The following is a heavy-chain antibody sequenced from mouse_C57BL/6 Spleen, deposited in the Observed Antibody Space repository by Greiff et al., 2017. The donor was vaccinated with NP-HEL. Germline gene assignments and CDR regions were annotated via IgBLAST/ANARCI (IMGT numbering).Heavy chain of an antibody. CDR2: ISYDGSN. CDR3: AREGYYYGSSYYAMDY. J-gene: IGHJ4*01. V-gene: IGHV3-6*01. CDR1: GYSITSGYY. D-gene: IGHD1-1*01. Sequence: DVQLQESGPGLVKPSQSLSLTCSVTGYSITSGYYWNWIRQFPGNKLEWMGYISYDGSNNYNPSLKNRISITRDTSKNQFFLKLNSVTTEDTATYYCAREGYYYGSSYYAMDYWGQGTSVTVSS.